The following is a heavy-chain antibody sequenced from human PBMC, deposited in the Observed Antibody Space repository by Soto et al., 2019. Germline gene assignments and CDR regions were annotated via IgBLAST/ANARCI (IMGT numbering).Heavy chain of an antibody. J-gene: IGHJ4*02. CDR2: INACNGNT. CDR3: ARVDCSGGSCYSGY. CDR1: GYTFTSYA. V-gene: IGHV1-3*01. Sequence: QVQLVQSGAEVKKPGASVKVSCKASGYTFTSYAMHWVRQAPGQRLEWMGWINACNGNTKYSQKFQGRVTITRDTSASTDYMELSSLRSEDTAVYYCARVDCSGGSCYSGYWGQGTLVTVSS. D-gene: IGHD2-15*01.